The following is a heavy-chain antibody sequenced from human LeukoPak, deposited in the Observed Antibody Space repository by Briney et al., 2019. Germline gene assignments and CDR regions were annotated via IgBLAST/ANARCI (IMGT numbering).Heavy chain of an antibody. Sequence: PSETLSLTCAVYGGSFSGYYWSWIRQPPGKGLEWIGSVFRTGTTYYSASLKSRVSISVDTSKNDFALKLASVTAADTAMYFCARRVGFYGSGSLNYFDPWGQGILVSVSS. CDR1: GGSFSGYY. V-gene: IGHV4-34*12. CDR2: VFRTGTT. D-gene: IGHD3-10*01. J-gene: IGHJ5*01. CDR3: ARRVGFYGSGSLNYFDP.